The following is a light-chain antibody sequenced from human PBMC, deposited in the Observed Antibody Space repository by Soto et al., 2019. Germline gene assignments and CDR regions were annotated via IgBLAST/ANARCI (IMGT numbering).Light chain of an antibody. Sequence: DVVMTQSPLSLSVTLGQPASISCRSSQSLVYIDGNAYLNWFHQRPGQSPRRLIYTVSDRDSGVPDRFSGSGSGTDFTLKISRVEAEDVGIYYCMQGTHWPPTFGQGTKVEIK. V-gene: IGKV2-30*01. J-gene: IGKJ1*01. CDR1: QSLVYIDGNAY. CDR2: TVS. CDR3: MQGTHWPPT.